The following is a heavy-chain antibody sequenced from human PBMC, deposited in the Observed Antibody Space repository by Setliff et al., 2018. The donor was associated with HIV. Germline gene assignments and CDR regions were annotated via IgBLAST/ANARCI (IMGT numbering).Heavy chain of an antibody. CDR1: GFTFSSYE. Sequence: GGSLRLSCAASGFTFSSYEMNWVRQAPGKGLEWVSYISSSGGTIYYEDSVKGRFTISRDNAKKSLYLQMNSLRADDTAVYYCARAFSGYYFDYWGQGTLVTVSS. D-gene: IGHD3-3*01. CDR2: ISSSGGTI. J-gene: IGHJ4*02. V-gene: IGHV3-48*03. CDR3: ARAFSGYYFDY.